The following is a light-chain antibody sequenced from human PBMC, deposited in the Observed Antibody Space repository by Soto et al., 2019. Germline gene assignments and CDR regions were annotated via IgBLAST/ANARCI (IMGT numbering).Light chain of an antibody. CDR3: QQSYSTPR. CDR1: QSISSY. J-gene: IGKJ5*01. CDR2: AAS. V-gene: IGKV1-39*01. Sequence: DIQMTQSPSSLSASVGDRVTITCRASQSISSYLNWYQQKPGKAPKILIYAASSLQSGVPSRFSGSGSGTDFTLTISSLQPDDFATYYCQQSYSTPRFGQGTRLEIK.